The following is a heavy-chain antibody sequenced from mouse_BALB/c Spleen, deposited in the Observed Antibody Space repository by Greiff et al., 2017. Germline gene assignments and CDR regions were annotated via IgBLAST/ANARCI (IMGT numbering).Heavy chain of an antibody. D-gene: IGHD1-2*01. CDR3: ARLGDGYFDV. CDR2: ISYSGST. Sequence: EVKLQESGPSLAKPSQTLSLTCSVTGDSITSCYWYWIRKSPGNTLEYMGYISYSGSTYYNPSLKSRISITRDTSTNQYYLQLNSVTTEDTATYCCARLGDGYFDVWGAGTAVTVSS. V-gene: IGHV3-8*02. J-gene: IGHJ1*01. CDR1: GDSITSCY.